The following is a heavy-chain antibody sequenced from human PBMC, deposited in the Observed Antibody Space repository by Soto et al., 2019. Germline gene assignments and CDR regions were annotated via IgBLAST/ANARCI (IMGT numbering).Heavy chain of an antibody. CDR1: GGSFSSYY. J-gene: IGHJ5*02. D-gene: IGHD6-13*01. CDR2: IFYSGST. V-gene: IGHV4-59*08. Sequence: PSETLSLTCSVSGGSFSSYYWSWIRQPPGKGLEWIGYIFYSGSTNYNPSLKSRVTISVDTSKNQFSLKLSSVTAADTAVYYCARHRADSSSWFGGLENWFDPWGQGTLVTVSS. CDR3: ARHRADSSSWFGGLENWFDP.